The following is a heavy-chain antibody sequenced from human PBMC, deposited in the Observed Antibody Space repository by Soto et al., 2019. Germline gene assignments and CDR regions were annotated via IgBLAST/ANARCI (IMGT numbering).Heavy chain of an antibody. CDR3: AIGSVVVMGAATGGLIY. D-gene: IGHD2-21*01. V-gene: IGHV1-69*06. J-gene: IGHJ4*02. CDR1: GGTFSSHG. CDR2: IIPMFGTP. Sequence: QVQLVQSGAEVKKPGSSVKVSCKASGGTFSSHGITWVRQAPGQGLEWMGGIIPMFGTPKYAQRFQGRVSITAVKSTTTAYMELSSLRSEDTAVYYCAIGSVVVMGAATGGLIYWGQGALVTVSS.